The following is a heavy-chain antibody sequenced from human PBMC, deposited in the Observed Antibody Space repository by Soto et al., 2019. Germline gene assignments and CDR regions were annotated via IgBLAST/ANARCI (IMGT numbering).Heavy chain of an antibody. CDR3: AREGSGYYY. J-gene: IGHJ4*02. V-gene: IGHV4-31*03. CDR2: ISSSGST. D-gene: IGHD3-22*01. Sequence: QVQLQQSGPGLVKPSQTLSLTCTVSGGSISSGGYYWSWIRQHPGKGLEWIGYISSSGSTYYNPSHRSRVTRSVDTSKNQFSLKLSSVTAADTAVYYCAREGSGYYYWGQGTLVTVSS. CDR1: GGSISSGGYY.